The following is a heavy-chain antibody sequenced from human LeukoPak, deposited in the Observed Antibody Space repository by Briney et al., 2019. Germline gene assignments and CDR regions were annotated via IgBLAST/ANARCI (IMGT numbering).Heavy chain of an antibody. CDR1: EFTFTNFW. V-gene: IGHV3-7*01. CDR3: ARDSASCRGCAFDI. J-gene: IGHJ3*02. Sequence: GGSLRLSCAASEFTFTNFWMSWVRQAPGKGLEWVANTNRDGSEKYYVDSVKGRVTISRDDAMNFLYLQLNSLRVDDTAVYYCARDSASCRGCAFDIWGQGTVVTVSS. D-gene: IGHD2-2*01. CDR2: TNRDGSEK.